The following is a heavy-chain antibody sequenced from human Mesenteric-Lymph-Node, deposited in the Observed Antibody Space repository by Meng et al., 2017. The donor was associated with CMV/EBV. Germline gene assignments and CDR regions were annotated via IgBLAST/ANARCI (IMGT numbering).Heavy chain of an antibody. CDR2: IRFDGSES. D-gene: IGHD4-11*01. CDR1: GFTLSSYG. CDR3: AKGGYNNYGYYYYGLDV. J-gene: IGHJ6*02. Sequence: GGSLRLSCEVSGFTLSSYGMHWVRQAPGKGLEWVSYIRFDGSESYFLDSVKGRFTISKDNSKNTLYLQMYSLRAEDTAVYYCAKGGYNNYGYYYYGLDVWGQGTTVTVSS. V-gene: IGHV3-30*02.